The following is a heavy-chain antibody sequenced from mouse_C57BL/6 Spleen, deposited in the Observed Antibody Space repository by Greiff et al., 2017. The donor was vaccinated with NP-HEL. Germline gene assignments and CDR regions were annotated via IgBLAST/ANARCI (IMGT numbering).Heavy chain of an antibody. V-gene: IGHV1-5*01. CDR2: IYPGNSDT. D-gene: IGHD4-1*01. CDR3: TKLGNWDDWYFDD. Sequence: EVQLQQSGTVLARPGASVKMSCKTSGYTFTSYWMHWVKQRPGQGLEWIGAIYPGNSDTSYNQKFKGKAKLTAVTSASTAYMGLISLTNEDSAVYYCTKLGNWDDWYFDDWGTGTTVTVSS. CDR1: GYTFTSYW. J-gene: IGHJ1*03.